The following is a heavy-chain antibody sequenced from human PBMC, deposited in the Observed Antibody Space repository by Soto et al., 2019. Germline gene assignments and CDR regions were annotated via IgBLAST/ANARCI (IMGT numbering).Heavy chain of an antibody. V-gene: IGHV1-3*01. J-gene: IGHJ6*02. CDR3: ARDLTIFGVVAAYYYYYGMDV. CDR1: GYTLTSYA. D-gene: IGHD3-3*01. CDR2: INAGNGNT. Sequence: ASVKVSCKASGYTLTSYAMHWVRQAPGQRLEWMGWINAGNGNTKYSQKFQGRVTITRDTSASTAYMELSSLRSEDTAVYYCARDLTIFGVVAAYYYYYGMDVWGQGTTVTVSS.